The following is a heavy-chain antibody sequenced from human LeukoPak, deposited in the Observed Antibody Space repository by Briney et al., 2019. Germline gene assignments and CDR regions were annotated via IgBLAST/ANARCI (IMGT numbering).Heavy chain of an antibody. J-gene: IGHJ4*02. V-gene: IGHV4-34*01. CDR1: GGSLSGYY. CDR2: INHSGST. D-gene: IGHD4-17*01. Sequence: PSETLSLTCVVYGGSLSGYYWSWIRQSPGKGLEWIGEINHSGSTTYNPSLKSRVTISVDTSKNQFSLKLSSVTAADTAVYYCAGDISAVTTGDYWGQGTLVTVSS. CDR3: AGDISAVTTGDY.